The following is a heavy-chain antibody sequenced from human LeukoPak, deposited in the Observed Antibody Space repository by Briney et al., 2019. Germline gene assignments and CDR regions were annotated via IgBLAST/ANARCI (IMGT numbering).Heavy chain of an antibody. V-gene: IGHV3-23*01. CDR1: GITLSNYG. Sequence: GGSLRLSCAVSGITLSNYGMTWVRQAPGKGLEWVAGISDSGGSTNYADSVKCRFTISRDNPKNTLYLQMNSLRAEDTAVYFCAKRGVVIRVILVGFHKEAYYFDSWGQGALVTVSS. CDR2: ISDSGGST. J-gene: IGHJ4*02. CDR3: AKRGVVIRVILVGFHKEAYYFDS. D-gene: IGHD3-22*01.